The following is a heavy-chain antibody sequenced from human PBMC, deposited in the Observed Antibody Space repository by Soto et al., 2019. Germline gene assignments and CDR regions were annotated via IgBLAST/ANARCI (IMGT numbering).Heavy chain of an antibody. CDR2: IYYSGST. J-gene: IGHJ4*02. CDR3: ASPSILGY. V-gene: IGHV4-39*01. CDR1: GGSISSSSYY. Sequence: ASETLSLTCTVSGGSISSSSYYWCWIRQPPGKGLEGIGSIYYSGSTYYNPSLKSRGTISVDTSKNQFSLKLSSVTAADTAVYYCASPSILGYWGQGTLVTVSS.